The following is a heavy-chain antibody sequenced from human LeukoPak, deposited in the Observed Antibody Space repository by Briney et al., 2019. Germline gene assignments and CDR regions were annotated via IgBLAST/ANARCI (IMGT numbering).Heavy chain of an antibody. V-gene: IGHV4-38-2*02. J-gene: IGHJ5*02. CDR1: GYSISSGYY. CDR2: IYHSGST. D-gene: IGHD2-21*02. CDR3: ARVVVVVTAILGSWFDP. Sequence: PSETLSLTCTVSGYSISSGYYWGWIRPPPGKGLEWIGSIYHSGSTYYNPSLKSRVTISVDTSKNQFSLKLSSVTAADTAVYYCARVVVVVTAILGSWFDPWGQGTLVTVSS.